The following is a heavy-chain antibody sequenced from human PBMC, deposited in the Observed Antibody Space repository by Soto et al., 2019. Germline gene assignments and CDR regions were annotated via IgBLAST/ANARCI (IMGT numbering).Heavy chain of an antibody. CDR3: AREAKRGYSYGSPYYYYYGMDV. D-gene: IGHD5-18*01. V-gene: IGHV1-18*01. J-gene: IGHJ6*02. Sequence: QVQLVQSGAEVKKPGASVKVSCKASGYTFTSYGISWVRQAPGQGLEWMGWISAYNGNTNYAQKLQGRVTMTTDTSTSTAYMELRSLRSDDTAVYYCAREAKRGYSYGSPYYYYYGMDVWGQGTTVTVAS. CDR2: ISAYNGNT. CDR1: GYTFTSYG.